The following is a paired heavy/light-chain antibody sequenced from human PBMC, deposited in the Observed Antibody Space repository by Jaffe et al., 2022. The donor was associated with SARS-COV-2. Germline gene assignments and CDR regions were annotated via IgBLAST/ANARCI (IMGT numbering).Heavy chain of an antibody. V-gene: IGHV1-69*01. J-gene: IGHJ4*02. Sequence: QVQLVQSGAEVKKPGSSVKVSCKASGGTFSSYAISWVRQAPGQGLEWMGGIIPIFGTANYAQKFQGRVTITADESTSTAYMELSSLRSEDTAVYYCARARRGGVTARQATSYYFDYWGQGTLVTVSS. D-gene: IGHD2-21*02. CDR1: GGTFSSYA. CDR3: ARARRGGVTARQATSYYFDY. CDR2: IIPIFGTA.
Light chain of an antibody. CDR3: QQYYSFPRT. CDR1: QGISSY. J-gene: IGKJ1*01. CDR2: AAS. Sequence: VIWMTQSPSLLSASTGDRVTISCRMSQGISSYLAWYQQKPGKAPELLIYAASTLQSGVPSRFSGSGSGTDFTLTISCLQSEDFATYYCQQYYSFPRTFGQGTKVEIK. V-gene: IGKV1D-8*01.